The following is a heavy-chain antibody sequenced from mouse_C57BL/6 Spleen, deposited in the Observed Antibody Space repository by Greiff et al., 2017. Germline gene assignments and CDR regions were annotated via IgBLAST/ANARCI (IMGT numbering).Heavy chain of an antibody. J-gene: IGHJ4*01. Sequence: EVHLVESEGGLVQPGSSMKLSCTASGFTFSDYYMAWVRQVPEKGLEWVANINYDGSSTYYLDSLKSRFIISRDNAKNILYLQMSSLKSEDTATYYCASMITDYYAMDYWGQGTSVTVSS. V-gene: IGHV5-16*01. CDR2: INYDGSST. CDR1: GFTFSDYY. CDR3: ASMITDYYAMDY. D-gene: IGHD2-4*01.